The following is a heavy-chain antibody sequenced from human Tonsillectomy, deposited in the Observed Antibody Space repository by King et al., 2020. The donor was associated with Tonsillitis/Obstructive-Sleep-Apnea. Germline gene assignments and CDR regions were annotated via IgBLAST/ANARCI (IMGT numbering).Heavy chain of an antibody. CDR2: INPYSGGT. CDR3: ARGTVPYQSFDY. J-gene: IGHJ4*02. Sequence: QLVQSGAEVKTPGASVKVSCKTSGYTFTGYFIHWVRQAPGQGLEWMGWINPYSGGTNFAQNFQGRVMMTRDTSITTAYMDLSRLRSDDTAVYYCARGTVPYQSFDYWGQGTLLTVAS. CDR1: GYTFTGYF. D-gene: IGHD2-2*01. V-gene: IGHV1-2*02.